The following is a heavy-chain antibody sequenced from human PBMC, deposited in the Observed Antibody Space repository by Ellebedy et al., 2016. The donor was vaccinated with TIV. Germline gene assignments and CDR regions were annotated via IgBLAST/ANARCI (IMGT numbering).Heavy chain of an antibody. CDR2: IYPGDSDT. CDR3: ARQALEFVPVVDV. Sequence: GESLKISCKGSGYSFTSYWIGWVRQMPGKGLEWMGIIYPGDSDTRYSPSFQGQVTISADKSISTAYLQWSSLKASDTAMYYCARQALEFVPVVDVWGQGTTVTVSS. CDR1: GYSFTSYW. V-gene: IGHV5-51*01. J-gene: IGHJ6*02. D-gene: IGHD2-8*01.